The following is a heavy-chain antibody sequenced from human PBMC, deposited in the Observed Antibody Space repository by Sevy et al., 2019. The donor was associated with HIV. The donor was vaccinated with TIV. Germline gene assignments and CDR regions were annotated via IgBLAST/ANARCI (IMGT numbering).Heavy chain of an antibody. CDR2: IWYDGTNK. Sequence: GGSLRLSCAASGFSISGYGMHWVRQAPGKGLEWVAVIWYDGTNKEYADSVKGRFTISRDNSKNTLYLQMNSLRAEDTAVYYCARGYSNYLIDYWGQGTLVTVSS. CDR3: ARGYSNYLIDY. CDR1: GFSISGYG. D-gene: IGHD4-4*01. V-gene: IGHV3-33*01. J-gene: IGHJ4*02.